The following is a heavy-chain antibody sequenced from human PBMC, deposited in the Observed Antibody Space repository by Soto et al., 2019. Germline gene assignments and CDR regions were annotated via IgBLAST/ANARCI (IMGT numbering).Heavy chain of an antibody. CDR2: IYYSGTS. Sequence: SETLSLTCSVSGGSISDDTYYWGWIRQPPGKGLEWIGSIYYSGTSSYNPSLESRVTMSVDTSKKQLSLRLRSVTATDTAVYYCARLHCTSPGYVYTFDPWGQGTLVTVSS. D-gene: IGHD2-2*01. V-gene: IGHV4-39*01. J-gene: IGHJ5*02. CDR1: GGSISDDTYY. CDR3: ARLHCTSPGYVYTFDP.